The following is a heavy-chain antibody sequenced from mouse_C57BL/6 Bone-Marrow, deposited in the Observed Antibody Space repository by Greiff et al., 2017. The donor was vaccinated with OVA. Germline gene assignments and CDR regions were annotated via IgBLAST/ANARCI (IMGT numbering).Heavy chain of an antibody. CDR3: ARSYYSNYWVFAY. CDR1: GYTFTSYW. Sequence: VQLQQSGAELAKPGASVKLSCKASGYTFTSYWMHWVKQRPGQGLEWIGYINPSSGYTKYNQKFKDKATLTADKSSSTAYMQLSSLTYEDSAVYYCARSYYSNYWVFAYWGQGTLVTVSA. J-gene: IGHJ3*01. V-gene: IGHV1-7*01. CDR2: INPSSGYT. D-gene: IGHD2-5*01.